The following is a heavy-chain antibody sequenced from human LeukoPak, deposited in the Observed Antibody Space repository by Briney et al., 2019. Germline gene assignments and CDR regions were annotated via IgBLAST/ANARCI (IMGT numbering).Heavy chain of an antibody. CDR1: GGSISSSSYY. CDR2: IYYSGST. CDR3: ARQDTAMVPFDY. V-gene: IGHV4-61*05. Sequence: SETLSLTCTVSGGSISSSSYYWSWIRQPPGKGLEWIGYIYYSGSTNYNPSLKSRVTISVDTSKNQFSLKLSSVTAADTAVYYCARQDTAMVPFDYWGQGTLVTVSS. D-gene: IGHD5-18*01. J-gene: IGHJ4*02.